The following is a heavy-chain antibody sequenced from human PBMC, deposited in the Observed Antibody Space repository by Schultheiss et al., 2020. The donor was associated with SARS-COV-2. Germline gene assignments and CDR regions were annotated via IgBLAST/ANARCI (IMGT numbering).Heavy chain of an antibody. CDR3: AKDLRVGCSSTSCYTANMDV. Sequence: GGSLRLSCAASGFTFSSYAMTWVRQAPGKGLEWVSVISGSSVTTYYADSVKGRFTISRDNSKNTLYLQMNSLRAEDTAVYYCAKDLRVGCSSTSCYTANMDVWGKGTTVTVSS. V-gene: IGHV3-23*01. CDR2: ISGSSVTT. J-gene: IGHJ6*03. D-gene: IGHD2-2*02. CDR1: GFTFSSYA.